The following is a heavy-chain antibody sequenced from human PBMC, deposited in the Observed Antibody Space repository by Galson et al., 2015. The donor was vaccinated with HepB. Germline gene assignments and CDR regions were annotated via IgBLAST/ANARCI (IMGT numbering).Heavy chain of an antibody. Sequence: SLRLSCAASGFTFSSYGMHWVRQAPGKGLEWEAFISYAGRSKFYVESVKGRFTISRDNSKNTLYLQMNNLRAEDTAVYYCAKGLISSRSAGVPEFDYWGQGTLVTVSS. V-gene: IGHV3-30*18. J-gene: IGHJ4*02. D-gene: IGHD6-6*01. CDR1: GFTFSSYG. CDR3: AKGLISSRSAGVPEFDY. CDR2: ISYAGRSK.